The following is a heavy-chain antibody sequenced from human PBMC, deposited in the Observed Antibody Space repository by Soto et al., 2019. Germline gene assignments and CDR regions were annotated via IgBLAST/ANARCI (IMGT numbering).Heavy chain of an antibody. D-gene: IGHD2-8*01. Sequence: QVQLVESGGGVVQPGRSLRLSCAASGFTFSSYGMHWVRQAPGKGLEWVAVISYDGSNKYYADSVKGRFTISRDNSKNXLYXQMNSLRAEDTAVYYCAKSRHYCTNGVCYKEPFDYWGQGTLVTVSS. CDR2: ISYDGSNK. V-gene: IGHV3-30*18. CDR1: GFTFSSYG. J-gene: IGHJ4*02. CDR3: AKSRHYCTNGVCYKEPFDY.